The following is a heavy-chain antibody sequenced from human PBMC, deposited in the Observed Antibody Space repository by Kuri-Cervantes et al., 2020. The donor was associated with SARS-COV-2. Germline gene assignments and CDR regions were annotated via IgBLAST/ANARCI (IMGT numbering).Heavy chain of an antibody. Sequence: GGSLRLSCAASGFTFSSYEMNWVRQAPGKGLEWVSYISSSGSTIYYADSVKGRFTISRDNSKNTLYLQMNSLRAEDTAVYYCAKDRGYSTGYFDYWGQGTLVTVSS. J-gene: IGHJ4*02. CDR2: ISSSGSTI. D-gene: IGHD5-12*01. V-gene: IGHV3-48*03. CDR1: GFTFSSYE. CDR3: AKDRGYSTGYFDY.